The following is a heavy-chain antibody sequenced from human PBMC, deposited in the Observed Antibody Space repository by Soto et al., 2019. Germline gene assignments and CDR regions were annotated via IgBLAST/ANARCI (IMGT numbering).Heavy chain of an antibody. Sequence: ASVKVSCKASGYTFTSYDINWVRQATGQGLEWMGWMNPNSGNTGYAQKFQGRVTMTGNTSISTAYMELSSLRSEDTAVYYCARTYYDILTGYYPGERAAEYFQHWGQGTLVTVSS. CDR3: ARTYYDILTGYYPGERAAEYFQH. J-gene: IGHJ1*01. V-gene: IGHV1-8*01. D-gene: IGHD3-9*01. CDR1: GYTFTSYD. CDR2: MNPNSGNT.